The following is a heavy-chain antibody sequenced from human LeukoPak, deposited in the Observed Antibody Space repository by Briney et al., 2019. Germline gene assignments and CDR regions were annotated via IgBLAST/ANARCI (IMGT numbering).Heavy chain of an antibody. D-gene: IGHD2-8*02. CDR3: ARTSRTGEPEYFQH. CDR2: IYYSGSA. J-gene: IGHJ1*01. CDR1: GGSISSGDYY. Sequence: SETLSLTCTVSGGSISSGDYYWSWIRQPPGKGLEWIGYIYYSGSAYYNPSLKSRVTISVDTSENQFSLRLSSVTAADTAVYYCARTSRTGEPEYFQHWGQGTLVTVSS. V-gene: IGHV4-30-4*01.